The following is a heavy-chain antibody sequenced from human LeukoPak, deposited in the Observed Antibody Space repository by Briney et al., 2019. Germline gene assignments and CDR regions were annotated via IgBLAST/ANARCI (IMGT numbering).Heavy chain of an antibody. CDR1: GGTFSSYA. CDR2: IIPIFGTA. CDR3: ARDKHAGTTMYYYYYMDV. J-gene: IGHJ6*03. Sequence: GASVKVSCKASGGTFSSYAISRVRQAPGQGLEWMGGIIPIFGTANYAQKFQGRVTITADKSTSTAYMELSSLRSEDTAVYYCARDKHAGTTMYYYYYMDVWGKGTTVTVSS. D-gene: IGHD1-7*01. V-gene: IGHV1-69*06.